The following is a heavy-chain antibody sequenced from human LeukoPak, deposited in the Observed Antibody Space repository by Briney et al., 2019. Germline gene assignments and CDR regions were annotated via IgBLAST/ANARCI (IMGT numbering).Heavy chain of an antibody. CDR1: GVSISTYY. CDR3: ARAGGGWSFVY. J-gene: IGHJ4*02. Sequence: SETLSLTCTVSGVSISTYYWSWIRQPPGKGLEWIGYIYYSGNIYYSGNTNYNPSLKSQVTISIDTSNNQFSLKLSSVTAADTAVYYCARAGGGWSFVYWGQGTLVTVSS. V-gene: IGHV4-59*01. D-gene: IGHD6-19*01. CDR2: IYYSGNIYYSGNT.